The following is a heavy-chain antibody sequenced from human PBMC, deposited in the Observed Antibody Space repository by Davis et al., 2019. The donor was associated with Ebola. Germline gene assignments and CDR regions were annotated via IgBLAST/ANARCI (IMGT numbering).Heavy chain of an antibody. D-gene: IGHD5-18*01. CDR1: GFTVSSNY. Sequence: GESLKISCAASGFTVSSNYMSWVRQAPGKGLEWVSVIYSGGSTYYADSVKGRFTISRDNSKNTLYLQMNSLRAEDTAVYYCARVLITGTAMIRYYYGMDVWGQGTTVTVSS. CDR2: IYSGGST. V-gene: IGHV3-66*01. J-gene: IGHJ6*02. CDR3: ARVLITGTAMIRYYYGMDV.